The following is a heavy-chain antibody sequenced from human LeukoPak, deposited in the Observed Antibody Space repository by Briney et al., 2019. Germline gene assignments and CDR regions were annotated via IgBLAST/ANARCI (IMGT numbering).Heavy chain of an antibody. CDR1: GYTFTTYW. CDR2: IYPDDSDT. V-gene: IGHV5-51*01. Sequence: GDSLKISCKGSGYTFTTYWIGWVRQMPGKGLEWMGIIYPDDSDTTYSPSFEGRVTVSADKSISTAYLQWSSLKASDTAMYYCARHARECSAGNCYSGWYFDLWGRGTLVTVSS. D-gene: IGHD2-15*01. CDR3: ARHARECSAGNCYSGWYFDL. J-gene: IGHJ2*01.